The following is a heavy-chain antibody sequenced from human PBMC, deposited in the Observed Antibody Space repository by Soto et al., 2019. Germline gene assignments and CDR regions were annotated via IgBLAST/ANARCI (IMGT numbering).Heavy chain of an antibody. D-gene: IGHD5-12*01. Sequence: ASVKVSCKASGYTFTSYGISWVRQAPGQGLEWMGWISAYNGNTNYAQKLQGRVTMTTDTSTSTAYMELRSLRSDDTAVYYCASAIGEGGYDLPYYYYYMDVWGKGTTVTVSS. V-gene: IGHV1-18*01. J-gene: IGHJ6*03. CDR2: ISAYNGNT. CDR1: GYTFTSYG. CDR3: ASAIGEGGYDLPYYYYYMDV.